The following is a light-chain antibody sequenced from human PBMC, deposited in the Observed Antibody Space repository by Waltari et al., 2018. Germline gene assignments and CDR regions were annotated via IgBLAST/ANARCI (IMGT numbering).Light chain of an antibody. V-gene: IGLV3-21*02. Sequence: SYFLTQTPSVSVAPGQTARITCGGNNIGSRSVQWYQQKPGQAPALVIYDDTARPSVIPKRCSGSSTGNTATLIINKVEVGDEADYYCQLWDSTTDVVFGAGTRLTVL. CDR2: DDT. J-gene: IGLJ2*01. CDR3: QLWDSTTDVV. CDR1: NIGSRS.